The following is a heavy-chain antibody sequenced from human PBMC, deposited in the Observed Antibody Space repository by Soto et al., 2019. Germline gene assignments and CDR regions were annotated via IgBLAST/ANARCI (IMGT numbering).Heavy chain of an antibody. CDR3: ARGGLVAVDEIYYYYGMDV. CDR2: IYPGDSDT. CDR1: GYSFTSYW. D-gene: IGHD6-19*01. Sequence: GESLKISCKGSGYSFTSYWIGWVRQMPGKGLEWMGIIYPGDSDTRYSPSFQGQVTISADKSISTAYLQWSSLKASDTAMYYCARGGLVAVDEIYYYYGMDVWGQGTTVTVYS. J-gene: IGHJ6*02. V-gene: IGHV5-51*01.